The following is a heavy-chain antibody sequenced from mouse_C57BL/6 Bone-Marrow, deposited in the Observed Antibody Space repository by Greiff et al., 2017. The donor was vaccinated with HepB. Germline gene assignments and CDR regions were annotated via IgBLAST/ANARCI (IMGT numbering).Heavy chain of an antibody. Sequence: EVKLMESGGGLVQPGGSLKLSCAASGFTFSDYYMYWVRQTPEKRLEWVAYISNGGGSTYYPDTVKGRFTISRDNAKNTLYLQMSRLKSEDTAMYYCARQDGTPYWYFDVWGTGTTVTVSS. CDR2: ISNGGGST. V-gene: IGHV5-12*01. CDR1: GFTFSDYY. J-gene: IGHJ1*03. CDR3: ARQDGTPYWYFDV. D-gene: IGHD1-1*01.